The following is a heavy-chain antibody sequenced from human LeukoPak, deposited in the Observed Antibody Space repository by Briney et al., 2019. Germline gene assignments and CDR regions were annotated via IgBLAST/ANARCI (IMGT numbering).Heavy chain of an antibody. CDR2: IYHSGST. V-gene: IGHV4-38-2*01. D-gene: IGHD6-6*01. J-gene: IGHJ4*02. Sequence: SETLSLTCAVSGYSISSGYYWGWIRQPPGKGLEWIGSIYHSGSTYYNPSLKSRVTISVDTSKNQFSLKLSSVTAADTAVYYCVGSGFSSSFPLDYWGQGTLVTVSS. CDR1: GYSISSGYY. CDR3: VGSGFSSSFPLDY.